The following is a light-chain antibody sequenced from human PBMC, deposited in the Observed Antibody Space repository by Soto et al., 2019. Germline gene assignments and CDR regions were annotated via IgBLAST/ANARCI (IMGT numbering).Light chain of an antibody. V-gene: IGLV1-51*01. CDR1: SSNIGGNS. Sequence: QSVMTQPPSVSAAPGQKVTISCSGSSSNIGGNSVSWYQQLPGTAPKLLIYDDNKRPSGIPDPFSGSKSGTSATLGISGFQNGDEAEYYCGSWDSSRSAYVFGTGTKLIVL. CDR2: DDN. J-gene: IGLJ1*01. CDR3: GSWDSSRSAYV.